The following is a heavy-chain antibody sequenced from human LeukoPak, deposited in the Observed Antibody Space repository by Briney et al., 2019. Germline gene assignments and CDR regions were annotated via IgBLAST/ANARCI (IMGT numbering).Heavy chain of an antibody. D-gene: IGHD4-23*01. Sequence: GGSLRLSCAASGFTFSSYWMHWVRQSPGKGLVWVSRIHTDGSSTSYADSVKGRFTISRDNAKNTLYLQMTSLTVEDTAVYYCARTSYGGNSPDWFDPWGQGTLVTVSS. V-gene: IGHV3-74*01. CDR2: IHTDGSST. CDR3: ARTSYGGNSPDWFDP. CDR1: GFTFSSYW. J-gene: IGHJ5*02.